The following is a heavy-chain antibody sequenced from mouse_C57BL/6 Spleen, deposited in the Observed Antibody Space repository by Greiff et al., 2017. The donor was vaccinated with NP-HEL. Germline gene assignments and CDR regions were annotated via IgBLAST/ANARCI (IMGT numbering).Heavy chain of an antibody. D-gene: IGHD1-1*01. V-gene: IGHV1-15*01. CDR2: IDPETGGT. CDR1: GYTFTDYE. Sequence: QVQLKQSGAELVRPGASVTLSCKASGYTFTDYEMHWVKQTPVHGLEWIGAIDPETGGTAYNQKFKGKAILTADKSSSTAYMELRSLTSEDSAVYYCTRLTTVVYFDYWGQGTTLTVSS. CDR3: TRLTTVVYFDY. J-gene: IGHJ2*01.